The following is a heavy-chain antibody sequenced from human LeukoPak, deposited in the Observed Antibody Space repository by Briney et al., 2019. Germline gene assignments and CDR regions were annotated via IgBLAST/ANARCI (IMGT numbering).Heavy chain of an antibody. V-gene: IGHV4-39*07. J-gene: IGHJ4*02. Sequence: PSETLSLTCTVSGGSISNINYYWGWIRQPPGKGLEWIGSIYYSGNTHYNPSLKSRVTISVDTSKNQFSLKLRSVTAADTAVYYCARSSFAATNIYSYFDYWGQGTLVTVSS. CDR2: IYYSGNT. CDR3: ARSSFAATNIYSYFDY. D-gene: IGHD6-6*01. CDR1: GGSISNINYY.